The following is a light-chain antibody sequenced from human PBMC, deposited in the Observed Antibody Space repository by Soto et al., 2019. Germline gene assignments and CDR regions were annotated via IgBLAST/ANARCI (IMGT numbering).Light chain of an antibody. CDR1: SSDVGAYNY. CDR3: SSYTSSSSVV. CDR2: DVS. J-gene: IGLJ2*01. V-gene: IGLV2-14*01. Sequence: QAVVTQPASVSGSPGQSITISCTGTSSDVGAYNYVSWYQQHPRKAPKLMIFDVSNRPSGVSNRFSGSKSGNTASLTISGLQAEDEADYYCSSYTSSSSVVFGGGTKLTVL.